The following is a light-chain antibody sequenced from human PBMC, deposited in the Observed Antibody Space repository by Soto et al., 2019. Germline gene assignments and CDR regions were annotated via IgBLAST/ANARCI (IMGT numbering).Light chain of an antibody. CDR3: GTWDSSLSAYV. V-gene: IGLV1-51*01. Sequence: QSVLTQPPSVSAAPRQKVTISCSGSSSNIRNNYVSWYQQLPGTAPKLLIYDNNKRPSGIPDRFSGSKSGTSATLGITGLQTGDEAYYYCGTWDSSLSAYVFGTGTKLTVL. CDR2: DNN. J-gene: IGLJ1*01. CDR1: SSNIRNNY.